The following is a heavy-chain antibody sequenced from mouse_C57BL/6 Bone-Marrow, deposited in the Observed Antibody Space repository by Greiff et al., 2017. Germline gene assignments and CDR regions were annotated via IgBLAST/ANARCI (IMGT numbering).Heavy chain of an antibody. J-gene: IGHJ4*01. V-gene: IGHV1-82*01. CDR3: ARLGSSPYAMDY. CDR1: GYAFSSSW. CDR2: IYPGDGDT. D-gene: IGHD1-1*01. Sequence: QVQLKQSGPELVKPGASVKISCKASGYAFSSSWMNWVKQRPGKGLEWIGRIYPGDGDTNYNGKFKGKATLTADKSSSTAYMQLSSLTSEDSAVYFCARLGSSPYAMDYWGQGTSVTVSS.